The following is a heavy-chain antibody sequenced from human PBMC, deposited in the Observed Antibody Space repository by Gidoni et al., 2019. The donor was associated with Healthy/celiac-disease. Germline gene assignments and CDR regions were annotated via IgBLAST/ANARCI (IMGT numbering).Heavy chain of an antibody. V-gene: IGHV3-23*04. CDR2: ISGSGGST. Sequence: EVQLVESGGGLVQPGGSLRLSCAASGFAFSSYAMRWVRQSPGKGLEGVSAISGSGGSTYYADSVKGRFTISRDNSKNTLYLQMNSLRAEDTAVYYCAKDCRYSYGYCALGYWGQGTLVTVSS. J-gene: IGHJ4*02. CDR1: GFAFSSYA. CDR3: AKDCRYSYGYCALGY. D-gene: IGHD5-18*01.